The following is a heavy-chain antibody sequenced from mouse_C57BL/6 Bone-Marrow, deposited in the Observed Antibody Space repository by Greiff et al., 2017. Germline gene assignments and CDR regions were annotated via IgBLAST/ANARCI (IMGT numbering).Heavy chain of an antibody. V-gene: IGHV2-2*01. D-gene: IGHD4-1*01. CDR2: IWSGGST. Sequence: QVQLQQSGPGLVQPSQSLSITCTVSGFSLTSYGVHWVRQSPGKGLEWLGVIWSGGSTDYNVAFISRLSISKDNSKSQVFFKMNSLQADDTAIYYCALTGTYYFDYWGQGTTLTVSS. CDR3: ALTGTYYFDY. CDR1: GFSLTSYG. J-gene: IGHJ2*01.